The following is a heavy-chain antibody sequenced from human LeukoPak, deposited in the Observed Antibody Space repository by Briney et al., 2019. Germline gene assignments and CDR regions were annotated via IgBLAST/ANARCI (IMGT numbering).Heavy chain of an antibody. D-gene: IGHD2-2*01. CDR2: ISASSNYK. CDR3: TRGQRSCNSASCHLWYFDL. Sequence: PGGSLRLSCAASGFTFGAYALSWVRQAPGKGLEWISQISASSNYKYYADSVRGRFSISRDNSQSTLFLHMNSLRAEDTAIYYCTRGQRSCNSASCHLWYFDLWGRGTLVSVSS. V-gene: IGHV3-23*01. CDR1: GFTFGAYA. J-gene: IGHJ2*01.